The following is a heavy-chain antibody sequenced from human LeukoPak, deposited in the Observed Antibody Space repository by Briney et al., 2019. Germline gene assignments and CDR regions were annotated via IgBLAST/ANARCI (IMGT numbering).Heavy chain of an antibody. V-gene: IGHV1-18*01. D-gene: IGHD3-16*02. CDR1: GYTFTSYG. CDR3: ARDSVYDYVWGSYRFNWFDP. Sequence: HGASVKISCKASGYTFTSYGISWVRQAPGQGLEWMGWISAYNGNTNYAQKLQGRVTMTTDTSTSTAYMELRSLRSDDTAVYYCARDSVYDYVWGSYRFNWFDPWGQGTLVTVSS. CDR2: ISAYNGNT. J-gene: IGHJ5*02.